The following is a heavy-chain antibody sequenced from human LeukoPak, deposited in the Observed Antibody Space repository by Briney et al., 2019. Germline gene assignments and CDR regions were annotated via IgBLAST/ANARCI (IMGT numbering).Heavy chain of an antibody. V-gene: IGHV3-30*18. Sequence: PGRSLRLSCAASGFTFSSYGMHWVRQAPGKGLEWVAVISYDGSNKYYADSVKGRFTISRDNSKNTLYLQMNSLRAEDTAVYYCAKGRISSWSNDAFDIWGQGTMVTVSS. J-gene: IGHJ3*02. CDR3: AKGRISSWSNDAFDI. CDR2: ISYDGSNK. D-gene: IGHD6-13*01. CDR1: GFTFSSYG.